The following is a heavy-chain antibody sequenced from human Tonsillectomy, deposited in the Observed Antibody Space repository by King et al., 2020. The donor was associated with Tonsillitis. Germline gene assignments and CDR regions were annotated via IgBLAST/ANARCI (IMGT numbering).Heavy chain of an antibody. J-gene: IGHJ5*02. CDR2: IYTSGST. Sequence: QLQEAGPGLVKPSQTLSLTCTVSGGFISSGSYYWSWIRQPAGKGLEWIGRIYTSGSTNYNPSRKSRVTMSVDTSKNQFSLKLSSVTSADTAVYYCARVTWYYDLWSGYPNWFDPWGQGTLVTVSS. D-gene: IGHD3-3*01. CDR1: GGFISSGSYY. CDR3: ARVTWYYDLWSGYPNWFDP. V-gene: IGHV4-61*02.